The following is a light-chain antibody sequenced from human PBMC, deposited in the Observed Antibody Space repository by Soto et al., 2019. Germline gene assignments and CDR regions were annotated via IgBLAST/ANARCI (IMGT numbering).Light chain of an antibody. CDR3: SSYTSSSTPLHV. Sequence: QSALTQPAAVSGSPGQSITISCTGTSSDVGGYNYVSWYQQHPGKAPKLMIYEVSNRPSGVSNRFSGSKSGNTASLTISGLQADDEDDYYCSSYTSSSTPLHVFGTGTKVTVL. V-gene: IGLV2-14*01. CDR1: SSDVGGYNY. J-gene: IGLJ1*01. CDR2: EVS.